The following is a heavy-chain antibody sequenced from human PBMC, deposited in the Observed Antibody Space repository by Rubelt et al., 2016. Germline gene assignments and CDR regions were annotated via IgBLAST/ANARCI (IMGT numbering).Heavy chain of an antibody. CDR2: IRYDGSNK. Sequence: AASGFTFSSYGMHWVRQAPGKGLEWVAFIRYDGSNKHYADSVKGRFTISRDNSKNTLYLEMNSLRAEDTAVYYCARDRRGPTVTTTQGAFDIWGQGTMVTVSS. V-gene: IGHV3-30*02. J-gene: IGHJ3*02. CDR3: ARDRRGPTVTTTQGAFDI. D-gene: IGHD4-11*01. CDR1: GFTFSSYG.